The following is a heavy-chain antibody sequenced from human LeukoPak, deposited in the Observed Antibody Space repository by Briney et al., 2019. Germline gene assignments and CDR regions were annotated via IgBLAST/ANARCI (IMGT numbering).Heavy chain of an antibody. D-gene: IGHD5-18*01. CDR3: AKNAGYSYGLYYFDY. CDR2: LISSGAVT. CDR1: GFTFDDYG. Sequence: GGSLRLSCAASGFTFDDYGMSWVRQAPGKGLEWVSSLISSGAVTYYADSVKGRFTISRDNSKNTVHLQMDSLRAEDSAVYYCAKNAGYSYGLYYFDYWGQGTLVTVSS. V-gene: IGHV3-23*01. J-gene: IGHJ4*02.